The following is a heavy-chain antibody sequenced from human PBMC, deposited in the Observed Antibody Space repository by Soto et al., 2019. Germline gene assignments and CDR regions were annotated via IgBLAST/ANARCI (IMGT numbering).Heavy chain of an antibody. D-gene: IGHD6-13*01. CDR2: ISGSGGST. CDR1: GCTLSGYA. Sequence: AWALRVSSGASGCTLSGYAMGWVRQAPGKGLEWVSAISGSGGSTYYADSVKGRFTISRDNSKNTLYLQMNSLRAEDTAVYYCAQGSSSCSLWGQGT. CDR3: AQGSSSCSL. J-gene: IGHJ4*02. V-gene: IGHV3-23*01.